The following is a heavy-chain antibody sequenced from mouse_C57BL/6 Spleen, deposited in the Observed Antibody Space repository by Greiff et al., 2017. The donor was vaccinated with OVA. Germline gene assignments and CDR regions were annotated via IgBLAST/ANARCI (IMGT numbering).Heavy chain of an antibody. D-gene: IGHD2-4*01. CDR2: IYPGDGDT. J-gene: IGHJ2*01. CDR1: GYAFSSSW. Sequence: QVQLQQSGPELVKPGASVKISCKASGYAFSSSWMNWVKQRPGKGLEWIGRIYPGDGDTNYNGKFKGKATLTADKSSSTAYMQLSSLTSEDSAVYFCARFDYDPDYWGQGTTLTVSS. CDR3: ARFDYDPDY. V-gene: IGHV1-82*01.